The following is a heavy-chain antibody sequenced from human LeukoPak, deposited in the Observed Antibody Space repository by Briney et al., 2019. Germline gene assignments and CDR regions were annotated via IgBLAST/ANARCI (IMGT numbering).Heavy chain of an antibody. J-gene: IGHJ4*02. CDR2: ITSSSSYI. D-gene: IGHD5-12*01. V-gene: IGHV3-21*01. CDR3: ARAVATYFDY. Sequence: GGSLRLSCAASGFTFSSYSMSWVRQAPGKGLEWVSSITSSSSYIYYADSVKGRFTISRDNAKNPLYLQMNRLRAEDTAVYFCARAVATYFDYWGQGTLVTVSS. CDR1: GFTFSSYS.